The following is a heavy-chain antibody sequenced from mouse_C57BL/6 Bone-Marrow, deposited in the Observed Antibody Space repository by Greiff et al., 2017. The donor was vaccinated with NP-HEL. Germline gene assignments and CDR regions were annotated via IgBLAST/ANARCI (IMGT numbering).Heavy chain of an antibody. J-gene: IGHJ1*03. D-gene: IGHD2-1*01. CDR1: GYTFTSYW. CDR2: IHPNSGST. V-gene: IGHV1-64*01. CDR3: ARLLWYFDV. Sequence: QVQLLQSGAELVKPGASVKLSCKASGYTFTSYWMHWVKQRPGQGLEWIGMIHPNSGSTNYNEKFKSKATLTVDKSSSTAYMQLSSLTSEDSAVYYCARLLWYFDVWGTGTTVTVSS.